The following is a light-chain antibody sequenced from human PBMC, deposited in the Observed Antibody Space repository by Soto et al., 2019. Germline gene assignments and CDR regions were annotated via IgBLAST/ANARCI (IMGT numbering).Light chain of an antibody. CDR1: QSVSSSY. V-gene: IGKV3-15*01. CDR2: GAS. CDR3: HQRQSWPRT. Sequence: EIVLTQSPDTLSLSPGESATLSCRASQSVSSSYLAWYQQKPGQAPRLLIYGASTRATGIPARFSGSGSGTEFTLTISSLQSEDFAVYYCHQRQSWPRTFGQGTKVDIK. J-gene: IGKJ1*01.